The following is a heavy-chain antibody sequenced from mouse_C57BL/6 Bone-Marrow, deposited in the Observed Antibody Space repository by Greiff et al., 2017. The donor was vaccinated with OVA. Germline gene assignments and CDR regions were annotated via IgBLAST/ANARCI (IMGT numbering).Heavy chain of an antibody. Sequence: DVQLVESGGGLVQPGGSLKLSCAASGFTFSDYYMYWVRQTPEKRLEWVAYISNGGGSTYYPDTVKGRFTISRDNAKNTLYLQMSRLKSEDTAMYYCARESYYGSSYYFDYWGQGTTLTVSS. CDR2: ISNGGGST. CDR1: GFTFSDYY. D-gene: IGHD1-1*01. CDR3: ARESYYGSSYYFDY. J-gene: IGHJ2*01. V-gene: IGHV5-12*01.